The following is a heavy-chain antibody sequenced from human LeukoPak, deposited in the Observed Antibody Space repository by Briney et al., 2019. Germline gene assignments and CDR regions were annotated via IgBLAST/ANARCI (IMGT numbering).Heavy chain of an antibody. D-gene: IGHD2-8*01. V-gene: IGHV3-30-3*01. Sequence: GRSLRLSCAASGFTFSSYAMHWVRQAPGKGLEWVAVISYDGSNKYYADSVKGRFTISRDNSKNTLYLQMNSLRAEDTAVYYCARGGRILYLESALDIWGQGTMVTVSS. CDR2: ISYDGSNK. J-gene: IGHJ3*02. CDR1: GFTFSSYA. CDR3: ARGGRILYLESALDI.